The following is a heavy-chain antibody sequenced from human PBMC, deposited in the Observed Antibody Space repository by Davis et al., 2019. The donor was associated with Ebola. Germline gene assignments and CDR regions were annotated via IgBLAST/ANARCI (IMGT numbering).Heavy chain of an antibody. D-gene: IGHD3-3*01. V-gene: IGHV4-59*01. Sequence: GSLRLSCTVSGDSISSDYWSWIRQSPGKGLEWIGYIYYSGSTNYNPSLKTRVTISVDTSKNQFSLKLSSVTAADTAVYYCARQGWSGYSLRHWLDPWGRGTLVTVSS. J-gene: IGHJ5*02. CDR3: ARQGWSGYSLRHWLDP. CDR2: IYYSGST. CDR1: GDSISSDY.